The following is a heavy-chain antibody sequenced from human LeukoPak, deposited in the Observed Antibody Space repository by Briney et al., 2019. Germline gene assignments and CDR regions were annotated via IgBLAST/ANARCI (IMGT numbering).Heavy chain of an antibody. Sequence: SETLSLTCTVSGGSISSYYWSWIRQPAGKGLEWIGRVYTTEDAKYNPSLESRVSMSLDMSKNQFSLKLSSVTAADTAVYYCARYGDPNYYFDFWGQGTLVTVSS. CDR2: VYTTEDA. D-gene: IGHD1-7*01. CDR3: ARYGDPNYYFDF. CDR1: GGSISSYY. J-gene: IGHJ4*02. V-gene: IGHV4-4*07.